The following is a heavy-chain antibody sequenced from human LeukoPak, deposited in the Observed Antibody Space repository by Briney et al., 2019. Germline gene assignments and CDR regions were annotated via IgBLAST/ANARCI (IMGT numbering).Heavy chain of an antibody. V-gene: IGHV3-30-3*01. CDR1: GFVFGHYS. D-gene: IGHD3-16*02. Sequence: PGKSLRLSCAASGFVFGHYSMHWVRQARGKGLEWVAVISYDGSNKYYADSVKGRFTISRDNSKNTLYLQMNSLRAEDTAVYYCARDLSSTPDDYWGQGTLVTVSS. CDR3: ARDLSSTPDDY. J-gene: IGHJ4*02. CDR2: ISYDGSNK.